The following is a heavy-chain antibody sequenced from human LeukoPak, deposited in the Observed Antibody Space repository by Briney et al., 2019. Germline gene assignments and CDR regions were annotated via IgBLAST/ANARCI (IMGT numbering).Heavy chain of an antibody. CDR3: TRDDAGELLWFEELRESPQAYGMDV. D-gene: IGHD3-10*01. CDR2: IRGGGGSK. V-gene: IGHV3-30*04. J-gene: IGHJ6*04. Sequence: GGSLRLSCAASGFTFSSYAMRWVRQAPGRGLEWVAVIRGGGGSKYYADSVKGRFTISRDNSKNTLYLQMNSLRAEDTAVYYCTRDDAGELLWFEELRESPQAYGMDVWGKGTTVTVSS. CDR1: GFTFSSYA.